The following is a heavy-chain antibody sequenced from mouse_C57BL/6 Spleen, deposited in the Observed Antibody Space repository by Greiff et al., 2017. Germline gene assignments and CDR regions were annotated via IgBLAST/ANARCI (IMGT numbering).Heavy chain of an antibody. Sequence: EVQRVESGGGLVKPGGSLKLSCAASGFTFSSYAMSWVRQTPEKRLEWVATISDGGSYTYYPDNVKGRFTISRDNAKNNLYLQMSHLKSEDTAMYYCARDYYGSSYLFDYWGQGTTLTVSS. D-gene: IGHD1-1*01. CDR2: ISDGGSYT. J-gene: IGHJ2*01. CDR3: ARDYYGSSYLFDY. V-gene: IGHV5-4*01. CDR1: GFTFSSYA.